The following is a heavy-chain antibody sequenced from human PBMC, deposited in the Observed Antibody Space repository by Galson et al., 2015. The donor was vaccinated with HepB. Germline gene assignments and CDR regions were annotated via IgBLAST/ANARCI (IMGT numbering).Heavy chain of an antibody. Sequence: PALVKPTQTLALTCTFSGFSLRTSGICVSWIRQPPGKALEWLARIDWDGEKFYTTSLKTRPTIFSDTSRNQVVLTMTNMDPADTATYYCARIRTGTRGEFDYWGQGTLVTVSS. D-gene: IGHD1-7*01. CDR3: ARIRTGTRGEFDY. J-gene: IGHJ4*02. CDR2: IDWDGEK. V-gene: IGHV2-70*17. CDR1: GFSLRTSGIC.